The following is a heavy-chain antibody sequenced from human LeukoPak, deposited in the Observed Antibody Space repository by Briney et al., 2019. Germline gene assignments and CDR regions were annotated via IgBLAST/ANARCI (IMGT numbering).Heavy chain of an antibody. V-gene: IGHV4-4*02. CDR1: GGSITTTNY. CDR3: SRESGPFSPFGH. D-gene: IGHD1-26*01. J-gene: IGHJ4*02. CDR2: ISLSGHT. Sequence: SETLSLTCGVSGGSITTTNYWSWVHQPPGQGLEWIGEISLSGHTNYNPSLRSRVTTSLDESKNHLSLILASVTAADTAIYYCSRESGPFSPFGHWGQGTLVTVTS.